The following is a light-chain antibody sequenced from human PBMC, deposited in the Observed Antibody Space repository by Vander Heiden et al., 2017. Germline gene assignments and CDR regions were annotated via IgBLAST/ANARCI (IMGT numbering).Light chain of an antibody. CDR2: RTS. CDR1: QNINEW. J-gene: IGKJ1*01. CDR3: QQESIYPRT. Sequence: DIQMTQSPSTLSASIGDRVTITCRASQNINEWLAWYQQKAGKAPHLLIYRTSALVTGVPSRFSDSGSGAEFTLTISSLQPDDFATYYCQQESIYPRTFGQGTNVEI. V-gene: IGKV1-5*03.